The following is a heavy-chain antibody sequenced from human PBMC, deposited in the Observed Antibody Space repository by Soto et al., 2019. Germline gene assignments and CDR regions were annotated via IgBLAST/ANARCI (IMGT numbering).Heavy chain of an antibody. CDR2: LDPSGGST. Sequence: QVQLVQSGAEVKKPGAAVKVSCKAAGYTFTGYFIHWVRQAPGQGLERMGTLDPSGGSTTYAQNFQGRLTMTRDTSTSTLYMELNSLRSDDTALYYCARSPIPTGTTLFYFDYWGQGTVVTVSS. V-gene: IGHV1-46*01. CDR3: ARSPIPTGTTLFYFDY. CDR1: GYTFTGYF. J-gene: IGHJ4*02. D-gene: IGHD1-1*01.